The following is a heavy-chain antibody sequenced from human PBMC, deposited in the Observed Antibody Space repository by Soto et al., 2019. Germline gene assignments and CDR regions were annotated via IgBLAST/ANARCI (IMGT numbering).Heavy chain of an antibody. CDR1: GFSFSSYW. V-gene: IGHV3-7*01. Sequence: EVQLMESGGGLVQPGGSLRLSCAASGFSFSSYWMTWVRQAPGKGLEWVANIKSDGGGEEYVDAVKGRFTISRDNAKNSVFLQMNSLRAEDTAVYYCARDPVRKDRYNFDYWGQGTLVTVSS. J-gene: IGHJ4*02. CDR3: ARDPVRKDRYNFDY. CDR2: IKSDGGGE. D-gene: IGHD5-18*01.